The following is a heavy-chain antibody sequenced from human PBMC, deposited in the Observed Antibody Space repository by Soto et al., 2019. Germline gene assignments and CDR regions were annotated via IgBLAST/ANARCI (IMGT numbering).Heavy chain of an antibody. D-gene: IGHD3-3*01. CDR3: ARQPPYYDFWSGQYHTNYYYMDV. Sequence: SETLSLTCTVSGGSISSYYWSWIRQPPGKGLEWIGYIYYSGSTNYNPSLKSRVTISVDTSKNQFSLKLGSVTAADTAVYYCARQPPYYDFWSGQYHTNYYYMDVWGKGTTVTVSS. CDR2: IYYSGST. CDR1: GGSISSYY. J-gene: IGHJ6*03. V-gene: IGHV4-59*08.